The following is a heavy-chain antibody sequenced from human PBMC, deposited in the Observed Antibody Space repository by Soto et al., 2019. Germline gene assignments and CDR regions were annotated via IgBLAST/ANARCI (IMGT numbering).Heavy chain of an antibody. CDR3: ARGGKWRVATPFDY. J-gene: IGHJ4*02. CDR2: INAGNGNT. CDR1: GYTFTSYA. D-gene: IGHD2-15*01. Sequence: GASVKVSCKASGYTFTSYAMHWVRQAPGQRLEWMGWINAGNGNTKYSQKFQGRVTITRDTSASTAYMELSSLRSEDTAVYYCARGGKWRVATPFDYWGQGTLVTVSP. V-gene: IGHV1-3*01.